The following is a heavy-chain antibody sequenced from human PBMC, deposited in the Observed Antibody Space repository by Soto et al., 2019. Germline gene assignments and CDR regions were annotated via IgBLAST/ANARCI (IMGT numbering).Heavy chain of an antibody. CDR1: GGTFNTYA. Sequence: QVQLVQSGAEMKKPGSSVKVSCQSSGGTFNTYAMNWVRQAPGQGPEWMGDISPMFGAANYAPKFQGRVTITAEESTGTSYMQLRSLTSEDPALYFCAREVQVHTPAFVYWGQGTLVTVSS. CDR2: ISPMFGAA. V-gene: IGHV1-69*01. D-gene: IGHD3-10*01. CDR3: AREVQVHTPAFVY. J-gene: IGHJ4*02.